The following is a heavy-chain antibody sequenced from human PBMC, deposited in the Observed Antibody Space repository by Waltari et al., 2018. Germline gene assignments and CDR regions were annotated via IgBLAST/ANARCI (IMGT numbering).Heavy chain of an antibody. J-gene: IGHJ6*02. CDR1: GFTFSAYW. V-gene: IGHV3-7*01. D-gene: IGHD1-1*01. CDR2: VKEDGSQN. CDR3: ARVNGQLDRRGGRDYYYGMDV. Sequence: EVQLVESGGGLVQPGESLRLSCAASGFTFSAYWMTWVRQAPGKGLEWVANVKEDGSQNHYVDSVKGRFTISRDNAKNSLYLQMSSLRAEDTAVYFCARVNGQLDRRGGRDYYYGMDVWGQGTTVTVSS.